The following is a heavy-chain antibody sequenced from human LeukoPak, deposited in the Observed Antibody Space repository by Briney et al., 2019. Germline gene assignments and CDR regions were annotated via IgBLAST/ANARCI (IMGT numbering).Heavy chain of an antibody. Sequence: PGGSLTLSCTASGFTSRTSYMSWVRQTPGKRLEWVGNIKPDGSEKQYVSSVKGRFSISRDNAENSLFLQMNSLRAEDTAVYYCVVRSLGYWGQGTLVTVSS. V-gene: IGHV3-7*01. CDR3: VVRSLGY. D-gene: IGHD7-27*01. CDR2: IKPDGSEK. CDR1: GFTSRTSY. J-gene: IGHJ4*02.